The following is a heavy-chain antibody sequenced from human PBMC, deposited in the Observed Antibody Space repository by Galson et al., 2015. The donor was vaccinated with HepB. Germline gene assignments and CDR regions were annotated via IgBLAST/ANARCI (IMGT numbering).Heavy chain of an antibody. CDR1: GYTFTSYG. D-gene: IGHD2-8*01. CDR2: ISAYNGNT. CDR3: ARVGILTRMRSYYYYGMDV. Sequence: SVKVSCKASGYTFTSYGISWVRQAPGQGLEWMGWISAYNGNTNYAQKLQGRVTMTTDTSTSTAYMELRSLRSDDTAVYYCARVGILTRMRSYYYYGMDVWGQGTTVTVSS. V-gene: IGHV1-18*04. J-gene: IGHJ6*02.